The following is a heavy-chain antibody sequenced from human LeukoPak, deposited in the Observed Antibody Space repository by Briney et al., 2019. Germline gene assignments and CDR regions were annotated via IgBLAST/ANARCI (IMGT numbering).Heavy chain of an antibody. CDR3: ARGITMVRGAPAY. D-gene: IGHD3-10*01. CDR1: GGSFSGYY. Sequence: SETLSLTCAVYGGSFSGYYWSWIRQPPGKGLEWIGEINHSGSTNYNPSLKDRVTISVDTSKNQFSLKLSSVTAADTAVYYCARGITMVRGAPAYWGQGTLVTVSS. V-gene: IGHV4-34*01. CDR2: INHSGST. J-gene: IGHJ4*02.